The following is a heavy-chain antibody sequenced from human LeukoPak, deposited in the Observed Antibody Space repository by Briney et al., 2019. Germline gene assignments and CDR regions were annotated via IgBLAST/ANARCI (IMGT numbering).Heavy chain of an antibody. CDR2: IYYSGST. CDR1: GGSISSSSYY. CDR3: ARSYRGSSWLYYYCYMDV. V-gene: IGHV4-39*01. D-gene: IGHD6-13*01. J-gene: IGHJ6*03. Sequence: SETLSLTCTVSGGSISSSSYYWGWIRQPPGKGLEWIGSIYYSGSTYYNPSLKSRVTISVDTSKNQFSLKLSSVTAADTAVYYCARSYRGSSWLYYYCYMDVWGKGTTVTISS.